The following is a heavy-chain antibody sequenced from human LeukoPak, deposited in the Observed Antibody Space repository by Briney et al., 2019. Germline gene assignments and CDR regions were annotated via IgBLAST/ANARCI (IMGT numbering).Heavy chain of an antibody. Sequence: SETLSLTCAVYGGSFSGYYWSWIRQPPGKGLEWIGEINHSGSTNYNPSLKSRVTISVDTSKNQFSLKLSSVTAADTAVYYCARVRLYCSSTSCYRPYNWFDPWGQGTLVTVSS. CDR1: GGSFSGYY. D-gene: IGHD2-2*01. J-gene: IGHJ5*02. CDR3: ARVRLYCSSTSCYRPYNWFDP. V-gene: IGHV4-34*01. CDR2: INHSGST.